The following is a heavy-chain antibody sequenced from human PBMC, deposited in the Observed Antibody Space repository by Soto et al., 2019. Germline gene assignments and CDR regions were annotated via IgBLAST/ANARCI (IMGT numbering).Heavy chain of an antibody. CDR1: GFTFSSYA. CDR2: LSGSGGST. V-gene: IGHV3-23*01. D-gene: IGHD3-9*01. J-gene: IGHJ4*02. CDR3: AKDKDTITGYYQRTPFDY. Sequence: EVQLLESGGGLVQPGGSLRLSCAASGFTFSSYAMSWVRQAPGKGLEWVSALSGSGGSTYYADSVKGRFTISRDNSKNTLYLQMNSLRAEDTAVYYCAKDKDTITGYYQRTPFDYWGQGTLVTVSS.